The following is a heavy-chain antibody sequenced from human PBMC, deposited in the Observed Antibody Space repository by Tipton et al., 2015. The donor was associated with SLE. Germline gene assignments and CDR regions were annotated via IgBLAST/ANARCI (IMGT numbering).Heavy chain of an antibody. D-gene: IGHD3-10*01. CDR2: ITWNSGSR. Sequence: RSLRLSCAASGFTFNDYAMHWVRQAPGKGLEWVSGITWNSGSRDYADSVKGRFTISRDNAKNSLYLQMNSLRAEDTALYYCAKDIATIPLYYYGLDVWGQGTTVTVSS. V-gene: IGHV3-9*01. CDR3: AKDIATIPLYYYGLDV. J-gene: IGHJ6*02. CDR1: GFTFNDYA.